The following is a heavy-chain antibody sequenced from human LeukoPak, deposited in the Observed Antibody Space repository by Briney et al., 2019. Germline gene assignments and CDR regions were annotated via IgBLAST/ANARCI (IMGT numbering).Heavy chain of an antibody. J-gene: IGHJ3*02. CDR1: GYSFTIYW. CDR3: ARSIVGATTVDAFDI. Sequence: GESLQISCKASGYSFTIYWIGWVRQLPGKGLEWMGIIYPGDSDTRYSPSFQGQVTISANKSISTAYLQWSSLKASDTAMYYCARSIVGATTVDAFDIWGHGIMVTFSS. D-gene: IGHD1-26*01. V-gene: IGHV5-51*01. CDR2: IYPGDSDT.